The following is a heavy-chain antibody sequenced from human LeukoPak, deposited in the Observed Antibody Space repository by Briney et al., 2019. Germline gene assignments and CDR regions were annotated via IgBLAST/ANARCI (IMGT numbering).Heavy chain of an antibody. J-gene: IGHJ3*02. CDR2: IYYSGRT. Sequence: SETLSLTCTVSGGSISSYYWSWLRQPPEKGREWIGYIYYSGRTNYNPSLNSRVTISVDTSKNQFSLRLSSVTPADTAVYYCARVSEQQLADDAFDIWGQGTMVTVSS. V-gene: IGHV4-59*01. D-gene: IGHD6-13*01. CDR1: GGSISSYY. CDR3: ARVSEQQLADDAFDI.